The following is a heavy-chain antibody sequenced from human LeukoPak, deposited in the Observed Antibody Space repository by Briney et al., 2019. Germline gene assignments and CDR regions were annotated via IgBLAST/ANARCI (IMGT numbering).Heavy chain of an antibody. J-gene: IGHJ4*02. V-gene: IGHV3-23*01. CDR2: ISGSGGVT. CDR3: ARDSTYYYDSSGYYFDY. D-gene: IGHD3-22*01. CDR1: EFTFSSHA. Sequence: GGSLRLSCAASEFTFSSHAMSWVRQAPGKGLEWVSIISGSGGVTYYADSVKGRFTISRDNSKNTLYLQMNSLRAEDTAVYYCARDSTYYYDSSGYYFDYWGQGTLVTVSS.